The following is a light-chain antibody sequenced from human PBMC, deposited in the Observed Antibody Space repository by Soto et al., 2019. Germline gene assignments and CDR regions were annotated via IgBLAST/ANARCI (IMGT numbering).Light chain of an antibody. CDR2: GAS. Sequence: EIVLTQSPGTLSLSPGERATLSCRASQTVGSSFLAWFQHKPGQAPRLLIYGASTRATGIPDRFSGSGSGTDFTLTISRLEPEDFAVYYCHHYGGSPITFGQGTRLEIK. V-gene: IGKV3-20*01. CDR1: QTVGSSF. J-gene: IGKJ5*01. CDR3: HHYGGSPIT.